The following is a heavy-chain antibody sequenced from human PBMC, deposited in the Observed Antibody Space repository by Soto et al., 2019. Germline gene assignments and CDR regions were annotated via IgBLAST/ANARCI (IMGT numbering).Heavy chain of an antibody. J-gene: IGHJ5*02. CDR1: GFTVSSNY. CDR3: AREFPIMVRQRNWFDP. D-gene: IGHD3-10*01. V-gene: IGHV3-66*01. CDR2: IYSGGST. Sequence: GGSLRLSCAASGFTVSSNYMSWVRQAPGKGLEWVSVIYSGGSTYYADSVKGRFTISRDNSKNTLYLQMNSLRAEDTAVYYGAREFPIMVRQRNWFDPWXQGTLVTVSS.